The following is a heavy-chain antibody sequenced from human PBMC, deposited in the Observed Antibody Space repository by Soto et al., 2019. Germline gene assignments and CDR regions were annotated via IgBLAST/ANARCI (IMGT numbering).Heavy chain of an antibody. Sequence: GGSLRLSCAASGFTFISYGMHWVRQAPGKGLEWVAVIWYDGSNKYYADSVKGRFTISRDNSKNTLYLQMNSLRAEDTAVYYCARDKAVRYYYYGMDVWGQGTTVTVSS. J-gene: IGHJ6*02. CDR2: IWYDGSNK. CDR1: GFTFISYG. V-gene: IGHV3-33*01. D-gene: IGHD4-4*01. CDR3: ARDKAVRYYYYGMDV.